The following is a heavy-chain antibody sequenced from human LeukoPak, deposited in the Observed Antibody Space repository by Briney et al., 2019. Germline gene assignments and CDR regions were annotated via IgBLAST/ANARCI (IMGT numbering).Heavy chain of an antibody. CDR3: AKKVGLVSAPLYYFDV. Sequence: GGSLRLSCAASGFAFSSYAMSWVRQAPGKGLEWVSAISGPAGSWDYADSVKGRFTISRDNSKNTLFLQMNSLRAEDTAIYYCAKKVGLVSAPLYYFDVWGQGTLVTVSS. D-gene: IGHD5/OR15-5a*01. J-gene: IGHJ4*02. CDR2: ISGPAGSW. CDR1: GFAFSSYA. V-gene: IGHV3-23*01.